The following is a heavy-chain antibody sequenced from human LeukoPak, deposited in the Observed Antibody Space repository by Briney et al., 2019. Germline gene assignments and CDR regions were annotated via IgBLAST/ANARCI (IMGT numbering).Heavy chain of an antibody. CDR3: ARDWAVGATNWFDS. CDR1: GYTFTSYG. J-gene: IGHJ5*01. V-gene: IGHV1-18*01. CDR2: ISAYNGNT. D-gene: IGHD1-26*01. Sequence: ASVKVSCKASGYTFTSYGISWVRQAPGQGLEWMGWISAYNGNTNYAQKLQGRVTMTTDTSTSTAYMELRSLGSDDTAVYYCARDWAVGATNWFDSWGQGTLVTVSS.